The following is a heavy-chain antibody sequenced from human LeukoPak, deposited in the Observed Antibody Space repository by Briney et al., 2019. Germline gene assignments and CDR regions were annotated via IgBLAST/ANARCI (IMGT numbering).Heavy chain of an antibody. CDR3: ARGITYYYDSSGPDAFDI. CDR2: IYYSVST. D-gene: IGHD3-22*01. CDR1: GGFISSCY. Sequence: PSETLSLTCTVSGGFISSCYWSWIRQPPGKGLEYIGYIYYSVSTNYNPSLKSRVTISVDTSKNQFSLKLSSVTAADTAVYYCARGITYYYDSSGPDAFDIWGQGTMVTVSS. J-gene: IGHJ3*02. V-gene: IGHV4-59*01.